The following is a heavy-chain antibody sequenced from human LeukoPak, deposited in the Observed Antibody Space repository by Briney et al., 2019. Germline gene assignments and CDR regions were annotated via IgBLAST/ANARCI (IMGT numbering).Heavy chain of an antibody. V-gene: IGHV1-2*02. CDR3: ARAHVVVIAIYAFDI. CDR1: GYTFTGYY. J-gene: IGHJ3*02. Sequence: ASVKVSCKASGYTFTGYYMHWVRQAPGQGLEWMGWIHPNSGGTNYAQKFQGRVTMTRDTSISTAYVELSRLRSDDTAVYYCARAHVVVIAIYAFDIWGQGTMVTVSS. CDR2: IHPNSGGT. D-gene: IGHD2-21*01.